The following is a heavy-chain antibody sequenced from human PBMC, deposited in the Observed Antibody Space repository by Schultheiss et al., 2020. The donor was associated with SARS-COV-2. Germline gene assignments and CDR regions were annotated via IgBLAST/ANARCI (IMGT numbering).Heavy chain of an antibody. CDR3: AKKVWAVADY. Sequence: GGSLRLSCAASGFTLSSSPLHWVRQAPGKGLEWVAVIYSGGSTYYADSVKGRFAISRDNSKNTLYLQMNSLRAEDTAVYYCAKKVWAVADYWGQGILVTVSS. CDR1: GFTLSSSP. V-gene: IGHV3-NL1*01. CDR2: IYSGGST. J-gene: IGHJ4*02. D-gene: IGHD6-19*01.